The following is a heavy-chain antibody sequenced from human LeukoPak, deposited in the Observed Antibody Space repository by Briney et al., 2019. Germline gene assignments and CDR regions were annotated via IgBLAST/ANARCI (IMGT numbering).Heavy chain of an antibody. CDR3: AREPATLGRYYYYYMDV. V-gene: IGHV4-39*02. Sequence: PSETLSLTCTVSGGSISSSSYYWGWIRQPPGKGLEWIGSIYYSGSTYYNPSLKSRVTISVDTSKNQFSLKLSSVTAADTAVYYCAREPATLGRYYYYYMDVWGKGTTVTVSS. D-gene: IGHD2-2*01. J-gene: IGHJ6*03. CDR2: IYYSGST. CDR1: GGSISSSSYY.